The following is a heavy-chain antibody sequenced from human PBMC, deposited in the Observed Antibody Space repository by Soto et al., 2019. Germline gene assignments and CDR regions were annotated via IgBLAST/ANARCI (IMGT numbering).Heavy chain of an antibody. CDR1: GFTFSSYG. J-gene: IGHJ4*02. V-gene: IGHV3-30*03. CDR3: TTSTDY. Sequence: TVGSLRLSCAASGFTFSSYGMHWVRQAPGKGLEWVAVISYDGSNKYYADSVRGRFTISRDNSKNTLYLQMNSLRAEDTAVYYCTTSTDYWGQGTLVTVSS. CDR2: ISYDGSNK.